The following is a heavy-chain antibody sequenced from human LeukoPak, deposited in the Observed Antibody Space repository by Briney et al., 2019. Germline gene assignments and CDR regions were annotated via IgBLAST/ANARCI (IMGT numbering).Heavy chain of an antibody. CDR3: ARDNWNDVEWFDP. CDR2: MNPNSGNT. J-gene: IGHJ5*02. D-gene: IGHD1-20*01. CDR1: GYTFTSYD. V-gene: IGHV1-8*01. Sequence: ASVKVSCKASGYTFTSYDINWVRQATGQGLEWMGWMNPNSGNTGYAQKFQGRVTMTRNTSISTAYMELSRLRSDDTAVYYCARDNWNDVEWFDPWGQGTLVTVSS.